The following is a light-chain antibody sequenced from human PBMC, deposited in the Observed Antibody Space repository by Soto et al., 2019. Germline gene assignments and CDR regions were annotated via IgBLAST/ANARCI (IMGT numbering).Light chain of an antibody. CDR2: DAS. Sequence: IKMTQSPSTLSASVGDRVTITCRASQSISSWLAWYQQKPGKAPKLLIYDASSLESGVPSRFSGSGSGTEFTLSISSLQPDDFATYYCLQNYNYPLTFGGGTKVDI. V-gene: IGKV1-5*01. CDR3: LQNYNYPLT. J-gene: IGKJ4*01. CDR1: QSISSW.